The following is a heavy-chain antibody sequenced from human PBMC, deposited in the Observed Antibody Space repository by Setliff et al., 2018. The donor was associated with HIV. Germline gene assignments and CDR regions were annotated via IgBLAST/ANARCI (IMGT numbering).Heavy chain of an antibody. Sequence: ASVKVSCKASGYTFTGYNLHWLRQAPGQGLEWMGIINPSGGSTTYAQKFQGRVTMTRDTSTSTVYMELSSLRSEDTAVYYCARDAFDYTAYYYSYMDVWGKGTTVTVSS. V-gene: IGHV1-46*01. CDR2: INPSGGST. CDR3: ARDAFDYTAYYYSYMDV. J-gene: IGHJ6*03. CDR1: GYTFTGYN. D-gene: IGHD4-4*01.